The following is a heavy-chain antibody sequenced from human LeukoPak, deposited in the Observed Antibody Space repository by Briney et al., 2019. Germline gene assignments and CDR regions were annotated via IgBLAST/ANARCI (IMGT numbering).Heavy chain of an antibody. Sequence: GGTLRLSCAAPGFTFSSYRVHWVRQAPGKGLEWVAFIRYDGSNKYYVDSVKVRFTISRDNSKNTLYLQMNRLRAEDTAVYYCAKDLAAGTTGGDWFDPWGQGTLVTVSS. J-gene: IGHJ5*02. CDR3: AKDLAAGTTGGDWFDP. D-gene: IGHD1-7*01. CDR1: GFTFSSYR. V-gene: IGHV3-30*02. CDR2: IRYDGSNK.